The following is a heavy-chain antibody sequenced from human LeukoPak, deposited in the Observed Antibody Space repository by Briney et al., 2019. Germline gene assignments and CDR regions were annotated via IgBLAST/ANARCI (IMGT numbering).Heavy chain of an antibody. Sequence: GGSLRLSCVASGFTFSSSAMTWVRQAPGKGLEWVSSISIDVDKTYYADSVKGRVTISRDNSKTTLYLQMNSLRAEDTAVYYCAKFSRSYCSSTRCSKYFDYWGQGTLVTVSS. D-gene: IGHD2-2*01. CDR2: ISIDVDKT. J-gene: IGHJ4*02. V-gene: IGHV3-23*01. CDR3: AKFSRSYCSSTRCSKYFDY. CDR1: GFTFSSSA.